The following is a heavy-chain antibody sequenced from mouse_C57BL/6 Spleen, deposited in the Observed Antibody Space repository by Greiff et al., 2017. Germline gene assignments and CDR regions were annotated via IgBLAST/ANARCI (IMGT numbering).Heavy chain of an antibody. CDR3: ARTYFYAMHY. CDR1: GYSITSGYN. V-gene: IGHV3-6*01. D-gene: IGHD2-10*01. J-gene: IGHJ4*01. CDR2: ISYDGSN. Sequence: EVQLQESGPGLVKPSQSLSLTCSVTGYSITSGYNWNWIRQFPGNQLEWMGYISYDGSNNYTPSLKNRISITLDTSNNQFFLKLNSVTTEDTATYFCARTYFYAMHYWGQGTSVTVSS.